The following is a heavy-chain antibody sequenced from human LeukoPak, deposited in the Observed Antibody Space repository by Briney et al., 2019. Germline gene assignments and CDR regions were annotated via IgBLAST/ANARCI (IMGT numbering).Heavy chain of an antibody. D-gene: IGHD5-18*01. CDR2: IYHSGST. Sequence: PSETLSLTCTVSGYSISSGYYWGWVRQPPGKGLEWIGSIYHSGSTYYNPSLKSRVTISVDTSKNQFSLKLSSVTAADTAVYYCAREKAWGPEIHYYFDYWGQGTLVTVSS. J-gene: IGHJ4*02. CDR3: AREKAWGPEIHYYFDY. CDR1: GYSISSGYY. V-gene: IGHV4-38-2*02.